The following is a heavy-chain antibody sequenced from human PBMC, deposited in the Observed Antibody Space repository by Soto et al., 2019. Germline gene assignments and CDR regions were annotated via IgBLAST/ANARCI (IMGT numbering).Heavy chain of an antibody. V-gene: IGHV4-31*03. J-gene: IGHJ4*02. CDR1: GGSISSGGYY. CDR3: ARESPRGSRFDH. Sequence: QVQLQESGPGLVKPSQTLSLTCTVSGGSISSGGYYWSWIRQHPGKGLEWIGYIYYSGSTYYNPALKSRVTLSVDTSKNQFSLKLSSVTAADTAVYYCARESPRGSRFDHWGQGTLVPVSS. D-gene: IGHD2-15*01. CDR2: IYYSGST.